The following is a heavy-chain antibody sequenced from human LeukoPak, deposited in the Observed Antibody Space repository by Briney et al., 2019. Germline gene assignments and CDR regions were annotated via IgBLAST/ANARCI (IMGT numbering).Heavy chain of an antibody. J-gene: IGHJ4*02. CDR3: AREHDYFFDY. CDR1: GYTFTGYW. V-gene: IGHV1-46*01. CDR2: ISPSGGST. D-gene: IGHD5-12*01. Sequence: ASVKVSCKAFGYTFTGYWMHWVRQAPGQGPEWMGVISPSGGSTIYAQKFKGRVTLTRDMSTSTDYLELSSLRSEDTAVYYCAREHDYFFDYWGQGTLVTVSS.